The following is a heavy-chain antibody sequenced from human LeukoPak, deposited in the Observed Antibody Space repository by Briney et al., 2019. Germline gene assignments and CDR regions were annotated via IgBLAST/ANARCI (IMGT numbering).Heavy chain of an antibody. CDR1: GFTFSTYG. CDR2: IRYDGSNK. D-gene: IGHD3-3*01. J-gene: IGHJ4*02. Sequence: GGSLRLSCAASGFTFSTYGMHWVRQAPGKGLEWVAFIRYDGSNKYYADSVKGRFTISRDNSKNTLYLQMDSLRAEDTAVYYCAKADYDSEAFDYWGQGTLVTVSS. CDR3: AKADYDSEAFDY. V-gene: IGHV3-30*02.